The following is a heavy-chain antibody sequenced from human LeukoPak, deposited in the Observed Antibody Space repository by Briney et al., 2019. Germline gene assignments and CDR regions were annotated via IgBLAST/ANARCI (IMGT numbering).Heavy chain of an antibody. Sequence: SQTLSLTCAISGDSVSSNSAAWNWIRQSPSRGLEWLGRTYYRSKWYNDYAVSVRSRITINPDTSKNQFSLQLNSVTPEDTAVYYCARVTMVRGVIIGGFDYWGQGTLVTVSS. CDR2: TYYRSKWYN. J-gene: IGHJ4*02. D-gene: IGHD3-10*01. CDR3: ARVTMVRGVIIGGFDY. CDR1: GDSVSSNSAA. V-gene: IGHV6-1*01.